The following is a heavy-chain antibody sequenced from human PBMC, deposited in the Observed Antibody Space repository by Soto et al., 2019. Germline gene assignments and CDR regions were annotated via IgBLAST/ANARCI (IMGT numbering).Heavy chain of an antibody. CDR1: GFTFSSYG. CDR3: AKGDFSLYYDSSGHYPPFDY. D-gene: IGHD3-22*01. J-gene: IGHJ4*02. CDR2: ISYDGSNK. Sequence: GGSLRLSCAASGFTFSSYGMHWVRQAPGKGLEWVAVISYDGSNKYYADSVKGRFTISRDNSKNTLYLQMNSLRAEDTAVYYCAKGDFSLYYDSSGHYPPFDYWGQGTLVTVSS. V-gene: IGHV3-30*18.